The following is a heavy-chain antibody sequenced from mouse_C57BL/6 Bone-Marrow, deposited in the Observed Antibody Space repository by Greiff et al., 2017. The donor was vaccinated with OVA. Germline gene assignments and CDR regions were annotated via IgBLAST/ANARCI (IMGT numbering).Heavy chain of an antibody. CDR2: IDPETGGT. D-gene: IGHD2-5*01. V-gene: IGHV1-15*01. CDR1: GYTFTDYE. Sequence: QVQLQQSGAELVRPGASVTLSCKASGYTFTDYEMHWVKQTPVHGLEWIGAIDPETGGTAYNQKFKGKAILTADKSSSTAYMELRSLTFEDSAVYYCTRSYSNYGDFDYWGQGTTLTVSS. J-gene: IGHJ2*01. CDR3: TRSYSNYGDFDY.